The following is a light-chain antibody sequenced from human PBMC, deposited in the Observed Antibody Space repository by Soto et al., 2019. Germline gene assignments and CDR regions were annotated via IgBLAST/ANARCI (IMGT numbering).Light chain of an antibody. J-gene: IGLJ1*01. CDR1: SSDVGGYNY. Sequence: QSVLTQPASVSGSPGQSITISCIGTSSDVGGYNYVSWYQQHPGKAPKLMIYDVSNRPSGVSNRFSGSKSGNTASLTISGLQAEDEADYYCSSYTSSSTLDVFGNGTKVTVL. V-gene: IGLV2-14*01. CDR2: DVS. CDR3: SSYTSSSTLDV.